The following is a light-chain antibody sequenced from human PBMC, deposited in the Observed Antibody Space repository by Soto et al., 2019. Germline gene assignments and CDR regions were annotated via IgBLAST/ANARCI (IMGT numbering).Light chain of an antibody. CDR3: QQYGYSPIT. Sequence: IVLTQSPGTLSLSKRERATLSCRAGQSVSSNYLAWYQQKPGQAPRLLIYAASSRATGIPDRFSGSGSGTDFTLTIDGLEPEDFVVYYCQQYGYSPITFGQGTLLEVK. CDR1: QSVSSNY. CDR2: AAS. J-gene: IGKJ5*01. V-gene: IGKV3-20*01.